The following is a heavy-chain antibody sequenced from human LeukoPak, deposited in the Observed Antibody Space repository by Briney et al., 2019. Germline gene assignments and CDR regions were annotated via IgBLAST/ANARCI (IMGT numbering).Heavy chain of an antibody. J-gene: IGHJ4*02. CDR2: INSDGSWT. CDR1: GDYW. CDR3: AKGPRLLWFGEALDYFDY. Sequence: GGSLRLSCAASGDYWMHWVRQAPRKGLVWVSHINSDGSWTSYADSVKGRFTISKDNSKNTLYLQMNSLRAEDTAVYYCAKGPRLLWFGEALDYFDYWGQGTLVTVSS. D-gene: IGHD3-10*01. V-gene: IGHV3-74*01.